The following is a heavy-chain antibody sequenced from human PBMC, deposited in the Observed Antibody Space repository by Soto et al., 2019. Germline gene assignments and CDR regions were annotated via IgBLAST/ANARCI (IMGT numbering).Heavy chain of an antibody. J-gene: IGHJ4*02. CDR3: ARYLNYDILTGPGYFDY. CDR2: IIPIFGTA. Sequence: ASVKVSCKASGGTFSSYAISWVRQAPGQGLEWMGGIIPIFGTANYAQKFQGRVTITADESTSTAYMELSSLRSEDTAVYYCARYLNYDILTGPGYFDYWGQGTLVTVSS. CDR1: GGTFSSYA. D-gene: IGHD3-9*01. V-gene: IGHV1-69*13.